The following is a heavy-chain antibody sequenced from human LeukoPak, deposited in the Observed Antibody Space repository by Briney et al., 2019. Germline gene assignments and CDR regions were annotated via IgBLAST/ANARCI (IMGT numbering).Heavy chain of an antibody. CDR1: GGSISSYY. CDR3: ARGRKTYYDDSSGYPDY. Sequence: SETLSLTCTVSGGSISSYYWSWIRQPPGKGLEWIGYIYYSGSTNYNPSLKRRVTISVDTSKNQFSLKLRSVTAADTAVYYCARGRKTYYDDSSGYPDYWGQGTLVTVSS. V-gene: IGHV4-59*12. D-gene: IGHD3-22*01. J-gene: IGHJ4*02. CDR2: IYYSGST.